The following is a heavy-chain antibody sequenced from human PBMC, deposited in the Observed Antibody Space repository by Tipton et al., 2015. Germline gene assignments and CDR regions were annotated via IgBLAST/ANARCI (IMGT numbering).Heavy chain of an antibody. CDR3: ARSRSTDFWSGFFP. J-gene: IGHJ5*02. Sequence: SLRLSCSAAGFTLSRYAMNWVRQAPGKGLEYVSAITTNGYSTYYADSVRGRFTISRDNSKNTLYLQMSSLRAEDTAVYYCARSRSTDFWSGFFPWGQGTLVTVSS. CDR2: ITTNGYST. CDR1: GFTLSRYA. V-gene: IGHV3-64D*08. D-gene: IGHD3-3*01.